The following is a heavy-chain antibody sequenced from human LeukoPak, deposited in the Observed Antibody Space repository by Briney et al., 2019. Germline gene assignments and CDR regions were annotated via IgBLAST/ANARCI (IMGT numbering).Heavy chain of an antibody. J-gene: IGHJ6*02. CDR3: AKSWGYSYGSSYSMDV. CDR2: ISGSGGST. D-gene: IGHD5-18*01. Sequence: GGSLRLSCAASGFTFSSYAMSWVRQAPGKGLEWVSAISGSGGSTYHADSVKGRFTISRDNSKNTLYLQMNSLRAEDTAVYYCAKSWGYSYGSSYSMDVWGQGTTVTVSS. V-gene: IGHV3-23*01. CDR1: GFTFSSYA.